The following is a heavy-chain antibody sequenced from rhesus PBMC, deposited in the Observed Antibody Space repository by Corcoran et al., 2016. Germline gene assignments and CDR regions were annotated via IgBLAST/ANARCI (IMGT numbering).Heavy chain of an antibody. J-gene: IGHJ6*01. CDR3: ARASYSNYPGYGLDS. CDR2: NYWDDDK. D-gene: IGHD4-23*01. CDR1: GFSLSTSGMG. Sequence: QVTLKESGPALVKPTQTLTLTCTFSGFSLSTSGMGVGWISQPPGTAMEWLASNYWDDDKYYSTTLKSRHTISKDTAKNQVVLTMTNSDPVDTATYYCARASYSNYPGYGLDSWGQGVVVTVSS. V-gene: IGHV2S1*01.